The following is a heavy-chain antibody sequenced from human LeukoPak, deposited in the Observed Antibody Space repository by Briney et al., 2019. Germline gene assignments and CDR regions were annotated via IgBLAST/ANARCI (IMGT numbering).Heavy chain of an antibody. CDR2: IRGDNGNT. V-gene: IGHV1-18*01. J-gene: IGHJ4*02. D-gene: IGHD3-22*01. CDR1: GYTFSNYG. CDR3: ARGFPPRRYYDSRGYYAYYFDY. Sequence: GASVKVSCKASGYTFSNYGISWVRQAPGQGLEWVGWIRGDNGNTNYAQKFQGRVTMTTDTSTSTAYMELRSLRSDDTAVYYCARGFPPRRYYDSRGYYAYYFDYWGQGTLVTFSS.